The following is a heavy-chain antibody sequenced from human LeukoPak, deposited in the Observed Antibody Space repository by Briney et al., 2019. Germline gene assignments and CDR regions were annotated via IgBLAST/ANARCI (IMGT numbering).Heavy chain of an antibody. CDR1: DGSISSSSYY. CDR2: IYYSGST. CDR3: ARLGSGWFDY. D-gene: IGHD6-19*01. V-gene: IGHV4-39*01. Sequence: PSETLSLTCTVSDGSISSSSYYWGWIRQPPGKGLEWIGSIYYSGSTYYNPSLKSRVTISVDTSKNQFSLKLSSVTAADTAVYYCARLGSGWFDYWGQGTLVTVSS. J-gene: IGHJ4*02.